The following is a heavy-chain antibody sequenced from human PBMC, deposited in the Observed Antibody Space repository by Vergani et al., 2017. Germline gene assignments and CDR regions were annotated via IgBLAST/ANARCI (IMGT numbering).Heavy chain of an antibody. V-gene: IGHV4-34*11. J-gene: IGHJ3*02. Sequence: QVQLQQWGAGLLKPSETLSLTCAVYGGSFSGYYWSWIRQPPGKGLEWIGYIYYSGSTNYNPSLKSRVTISVDTSKNQFSLKLSSVTAADTAVYYCARDGGSYYRAFDIWGKGTMVTVSS. CDR3: ARDGGSYYRAFDI. CDR2: IYYSGST. D-gene: IGHD1-26*01. CDR1: GGSFSGYY.